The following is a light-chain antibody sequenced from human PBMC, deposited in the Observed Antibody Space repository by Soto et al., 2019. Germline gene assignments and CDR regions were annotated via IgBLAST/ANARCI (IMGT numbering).Light chain of an antibody. CDR2: EGT. CDR3: CSYAGSRTYV. V-gene: IGLV2-11*01. J-gene: IGLJ1*01. Sequence: QSVLTQPPSVSGSPGQSVTISCTGTSSDVGGYDYVSWYLQYPGKAPKVIIFEGTKRPSGVSDRFSGSKSGNTASLTISGLQTEDEADYYCCSYAGSRTYVFGPGTKVTVL. CDR1: SSDVGGYDY.